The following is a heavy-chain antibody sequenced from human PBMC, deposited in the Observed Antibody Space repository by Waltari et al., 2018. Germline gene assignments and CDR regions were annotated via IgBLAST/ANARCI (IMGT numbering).Heavy chain of an antibody. CDR2: MNPNSGNT. CDR3: ARRHTAPLYYYGMDV. V-gene: IGHV1-8*03. J-gene: IGHJ6*02. CDR1: GYTFTSYD. Sequence: QVQLVQSGAEVKKPGASVKVSCKASGYTFTSYDINCVRQATGQGLEWMGWMNPNSGNTGYAQKFQGRVTITRNTSISTAYMELSSLRSEDTAVYYCARRHTAPLYYYGMDVWGQGTTVTVSS. D-gene: IGHD2-21*01.